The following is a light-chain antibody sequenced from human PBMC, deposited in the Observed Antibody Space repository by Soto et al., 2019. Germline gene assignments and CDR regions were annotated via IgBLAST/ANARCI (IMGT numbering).Light chain of an antibody. CDR1: SSNIGSNY. V-gene: IGLV1-47*02. J-gene: IGLJ1*01. CDR2: SNN. CDR3: AAWDDSLSGLYV. Sequence: QSALTQPPSASGTPGQRVTISCSGSSSNIGSNYVYWYQQLPGTAPKLLIYSNNQRPSGVPDRFSGSKSGTSASLAISGLRSEDEADYYCAAWDDSLSGLYVFGTGTQLTVL.